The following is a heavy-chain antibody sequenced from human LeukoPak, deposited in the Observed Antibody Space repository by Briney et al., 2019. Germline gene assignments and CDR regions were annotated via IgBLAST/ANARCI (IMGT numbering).Heavy chain of an antibody. CDR3: ARWGYSGSCPTSYSIDY. D-gene: IGHD1-26*01. V-gene: IGHV4-59*11. J-gene: IGHJ4*02. CDR2: IYYSGST. Sequence: SETLCLTCTVSGGSISSHYSSCIRQPPGKGLEWIGHIYYSGSTNYNPSLKSRVTISVDSSKKQFSLKLSSVTAADTAVSYCARWGYSGSCPTSYSIDYWGQGTLVTVSS. CDR1: GGSISSHY.